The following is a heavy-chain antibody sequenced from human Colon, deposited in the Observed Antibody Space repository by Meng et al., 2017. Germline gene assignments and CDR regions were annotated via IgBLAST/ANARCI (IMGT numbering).Heavy chain of an antibody. J-gene: IGHJ4*02. D-gene: IGHD3-9*01. CDR3: AREGHDISTGYYKTFDY. CDR1: GYTFTGYF. Sequence: QLVSSGADVMTPGASVKVSCKASGYTFTGYFVHWVPQATGQGPEWVGWINPNSGDTEYAQNFQGRVTMARDTSISTAYMELSTLRSDDTAVYYCAREGHDISTGYYKTFDYWGQGTLVTVSS. CDR2: INPNSGDT. V-gene: IGHV1-2*02.